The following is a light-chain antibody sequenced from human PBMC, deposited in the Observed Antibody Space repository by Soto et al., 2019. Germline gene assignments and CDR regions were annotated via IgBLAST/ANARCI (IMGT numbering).Light chain of an antibody. J-gene: IGKJ1*01. CDR3: QQYGSSPGT. V-gene: IGKV3-20*01. CDR1: QSVSSSY. CDR2: GAS. Sequence: IVLTQSTGTLYLSPGERATLSCRASQSVSSSYLAWYQQKPGQAPRLLLYGASSRATGIPDRFSGSGSGTDFTLTISRLEPADFAVYYCQQYGSSPGTFGQGTNGDIK.